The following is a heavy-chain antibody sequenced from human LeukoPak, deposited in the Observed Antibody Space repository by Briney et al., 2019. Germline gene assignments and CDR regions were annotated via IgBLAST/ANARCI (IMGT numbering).Heavy chain of an antibody. CDR2: ISGSGGST. V-gene: IGHV3-23*01. Sequence: GGSLRLSCLTSGFTLSTNAMSWVRQAPGKGLEWDSAISGSGGSTYYADSVKGRFTISRDNSKNTLYLQMNSLRAEDTAVYYCAKDRFYDSSGYGDYWGQGTLVTVSS. D-gene: IGHD3-22*01. CDR1: GFTLSTNA. CDR3: AKDRFYDSSGYGDY. J-gene: IGHJ4*02.